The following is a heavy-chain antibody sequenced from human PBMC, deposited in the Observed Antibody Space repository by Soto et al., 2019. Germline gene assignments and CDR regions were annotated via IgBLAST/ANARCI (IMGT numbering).Heavy chain of an antibody. V-gene: IGHV1-18*01. J-gene: IGHJ6*03. CDR3: ARDTSYTTARSGGGFCYYYYYTDF. CDR1: GYTFTSYG. Sequence: GASVKVSCKASGYTFTSYGISWVRQAPGQGLEWMGWISAYNGNTNYAQKLQGRVTMTTDTSTSTAYMELRSLRSDATAVYYCARDTSYTTARSGGGFCYYYYYTDFCAKGITVTVSS. CDR2: ISAYNGNT. D-gene: IGHD3-16*01.